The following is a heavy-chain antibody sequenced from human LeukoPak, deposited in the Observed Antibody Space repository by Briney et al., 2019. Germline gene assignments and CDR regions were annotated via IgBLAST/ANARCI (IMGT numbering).Heavy chain of an antibody. D-gene: IGHD3-10*01. CDR3: ATHSYYYGSGSYPHYLDY. J-gene: IGHJ4*02. CDR2: LNWNGGTT. CDR1: GFTFDDNG. Sequence: GGSLRLSCAASGFTFDDNGMSWVRQAPGKGLEWVSGLNWNGGTTGYADSVKVRFTISRDNAKHFLYLQMNSLRAEDTALYYCATHSYYYGSGSYPHYLDYWGQGTLVTVSS. V-gene: IGHV3-20*04.